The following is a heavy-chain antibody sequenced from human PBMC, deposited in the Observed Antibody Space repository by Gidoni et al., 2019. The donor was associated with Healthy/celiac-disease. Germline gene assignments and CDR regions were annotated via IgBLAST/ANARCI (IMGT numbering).Heavy chain of an antibody. V-gene: IGHV3-30-3*01. J-gene: IGHJ4*02. CDR2: ISYDGSNK. D-gene: IGHD4-4*01. Sequence: QVQLVEYGEGVVQPGRSLRIYCGAGGSTVSSYAMHWARPAPGKGLEWVAVISYDGSNKYYADSVHGRFTISRDNSKNTLYLQMNSLRAEDTAVYYCARDDYSRALYYFDYWGQGTLVTVSS. CDR1: GSTVSSYA. CDR3: ARDDYSRALYYFDY.